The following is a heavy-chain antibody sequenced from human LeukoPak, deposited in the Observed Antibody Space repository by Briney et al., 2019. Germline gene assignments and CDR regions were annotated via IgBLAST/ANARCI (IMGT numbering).Heavy chain of an antibody. CDR1: GYTFTSYD. J-gene: IGHJ3*02. Sequence: EASVKVSCKASGYTFTSYDINWVRQATGQGPEWMGWMNPNSGNTGYAQKFQGRVTMTRNTSISTAYMELSSLRSEDTAVYYCARVAVAGPYDAFDIWGQGTMVTVSS. CDR2: MNPNSGNT. CDR3: ARVAVAGPYDAFDI. D-gene: IGHD6-19*01. V-gene: IGHV1-8*01.